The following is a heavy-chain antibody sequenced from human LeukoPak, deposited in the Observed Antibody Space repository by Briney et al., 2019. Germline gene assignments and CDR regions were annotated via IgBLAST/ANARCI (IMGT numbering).Heavy chain of an antibody. Sequence: GGSLRLSCAASGFTFSSYSMNWVRQAPGKGLEWVSSISSSSSYIYYADSVKGRFTISRDNAKNSLYLQMNSLRAEDTAVYYCARETYYYDSSGYYQYYYYYGMDVWGQGTTVTVSS. CDR2: ISSSSSYI. CDR3: ARETYYYDSSGYYQYYYYYGMDV. D-gene: IGHD3-22*01. J-gene: IGHJ6*02. CDR1: GFTFSSYS. V-gene: IGHV3-21*01.